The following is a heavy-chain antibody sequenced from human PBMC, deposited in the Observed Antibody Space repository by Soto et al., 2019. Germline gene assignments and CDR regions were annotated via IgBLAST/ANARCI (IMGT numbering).Heavy chain of an antibody. CDR1: GYTFTDYGKY. V-gene: IGHV1-2*06. CDR3: AVHDSSGYRALGF. J-gene: IGHJ3*01. D-gene: IGHD3-22*01. CDR2: INANNGAT. Sequence: ASVKVSCKASGYTFTDYGKYIHWVRQAPGQGLEWMGRINANNGATDFAQKFQGGVTMTRDTSITTAYLGLSSLRSDDTALYYCAVHDSSGYRALGFWGQGTMVTVSS.